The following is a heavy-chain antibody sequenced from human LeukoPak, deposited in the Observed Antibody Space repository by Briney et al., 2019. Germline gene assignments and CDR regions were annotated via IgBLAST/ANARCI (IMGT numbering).Heavy chain of an antibody. CDR1: GFTFSNAW. J-gene: IGHJ4*02. CDR2: IKSKTDGGTT. D-gene: IGHD3-22*01. CDR3: STTYYYDSSEGY. V-gene: IGHV3-15*07. Sequence: GGSLRLSCAASGFTFSNAWMNWVRQAPGKGLGWVGRIKSKTDGGTTDYAAPVKGRFTISRDDSKNTLYLQMNSLKTEDTAVYYCSTTYYYDSSEGYWGQGTLVTVSS.